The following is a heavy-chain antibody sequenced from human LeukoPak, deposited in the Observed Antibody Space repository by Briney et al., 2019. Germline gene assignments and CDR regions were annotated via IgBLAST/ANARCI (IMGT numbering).Heavy chain of an antibody. Sequence: PSQTLSLTCTVSGGSISSGGHFWSWIRQHPGKGLEWIAYVYYTGRTLYNPSLESRVTISVDTSKTQISLKLTSVTAADTAVYYCARHMSVSYDAFDLWGRGTPVTVSS. V-gene: IGHV4-30-4*01. CDR3: ARHMSVSYDAFDL. D-gene: IGHD3-10*01. CDR1: GGSISSGGHF. J-gene: IGHJ3*01. CDR2: VYYTGRT.